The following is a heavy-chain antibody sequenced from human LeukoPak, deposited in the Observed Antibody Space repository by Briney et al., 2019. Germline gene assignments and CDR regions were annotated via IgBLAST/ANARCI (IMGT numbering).Heavy chain of an antibody. CDR3: ARAGGQGEGVVIISYYYYMDV. V-gene: IGHV4-39*07. CDR2: IYHSGST. J-gene: IGHJ6*03. D-gene: IGHD3-3*01. CDR1: GGSIISGDYY. Sequence: PSQTLSLTCTVSGGSIISGDYYCSWIRQHPGKGLEWIGSIYHSGSTYYNPSLKSRVTISVDTSKNQFSPKLSSVTAADTAVYYCARAGGQGEGVVIISYYYYMDVWGKGTTVTVSS.